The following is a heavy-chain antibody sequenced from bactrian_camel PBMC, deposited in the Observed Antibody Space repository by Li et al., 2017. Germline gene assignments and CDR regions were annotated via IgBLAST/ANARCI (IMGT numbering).Heavy chain of an antibody. CDR1: GFTFSRYG. V-gene: IGHV3S40*01. Sequence: VQLVESGGDLVQPGGSLRLSCAASGFTFSRYGMGWVRQAPGEGLEWVSGINSGGSMTDYADSVKGRFTIFRDNAKNTVYLQMNSLKSEDTALYFCASPLLGEFNFWGQGTQVTVS. J-gene: IGHJ4*01. D-gene: IGHD1*01. CDR3: ASPLLGEFNF. CDR2: INSGGSMT.